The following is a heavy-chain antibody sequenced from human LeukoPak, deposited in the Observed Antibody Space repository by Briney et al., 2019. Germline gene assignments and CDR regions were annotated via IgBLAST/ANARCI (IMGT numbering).Heavy chain of an antibody. CDR2: IKQDGSEK. CDR1: GFTFSSYW. J-gene: IGHJ6*03. CDR3: ARCRTIYCSSTSCSPRVDYMDV. D-gene: IGHD2-2*01. V-gene: IGHV3-7*01. Sequence: GGSLRLSCAASGFTFSSYWMSWVRQAPGKGLEWVANIKQDGSEKYYVDSVKGRFTISRDNAKNSLYLQMNSLRAEDTAVYYCARCRTIYCSSTSCSPRVDYMDVWGKGTTVTVSS.